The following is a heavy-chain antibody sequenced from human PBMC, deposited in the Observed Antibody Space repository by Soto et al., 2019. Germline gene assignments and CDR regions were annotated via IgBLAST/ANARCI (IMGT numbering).Heavy chain of an antibody. D-gene: IGHD3-22*01. J-gene: IGHJ6*03. V-gene: IGHV2-5*02. CDR1: GIALDATDVG. CDR3: AHTMTRFRTRMDL. CDR2: LYWDDDK. Sequence: QITLKESGPTLVKPPETLTLTCSFSGIALDATDVGVAWIRQPPGKALEWLALLYWDDDKRFNDAQKSRLTVTKDPSKNQVILTMTNMDTVDTGTYYCAHTMTRFRTRMDLWGSRTTVIVS.